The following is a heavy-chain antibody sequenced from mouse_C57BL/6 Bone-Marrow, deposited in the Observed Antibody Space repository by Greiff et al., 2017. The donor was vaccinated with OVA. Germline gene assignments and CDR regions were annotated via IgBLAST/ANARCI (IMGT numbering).Heavy chain of an antibody. Sequence: EVKLQGSGGGLVKPGGSLKLSCAASGFTFSSYAMSWVRQTPEKRLEWVATISDGGSYTYYPDNVKGRFTISRDNAKNNLYLQMSHLKSEDTAMYYCARDPYGDYWGQGTTLTVSS. CDR3: ARDPYGDY. D-gene: IGHD1-1*01. CDR1: GFTFSSYA. J-gene: IGHJ2*01. CDR2: ISDGGSYT. V-gene: IGHV5-4*01.